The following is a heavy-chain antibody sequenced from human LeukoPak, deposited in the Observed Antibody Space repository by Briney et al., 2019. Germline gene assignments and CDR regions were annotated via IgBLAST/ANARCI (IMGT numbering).Heavy chain of an antibody. Sequence: GGSLRLSCAASGFTFSNYWMSWVRQTPGKGLEWVANIKEDGSDKYYVDSLKGRFTISRDNAKNSLYRQMNSLRAEDTAVYYCAKDRTRQAYWGQGTLVTVSS. V-gene: IGHV3-7*03. J-gene: IGHJ4*02. CDR3: AKDRTRQAY. CDR2: IKEDGSDK. CDR1: GFTFSNYW. D-gene: IGHD3-3*01.